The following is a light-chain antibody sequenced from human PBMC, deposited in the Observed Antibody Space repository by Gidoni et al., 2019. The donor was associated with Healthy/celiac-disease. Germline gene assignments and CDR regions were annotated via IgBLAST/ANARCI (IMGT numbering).Light chain of an antibody. CDR2: EVS. CDR3: SSYAGSNNLV. Sequence: QSALTHPPSASGSPGQSVTISGTGTSRDVGGYNYVAWYQQHPGKAPKLMIYEVSKRPSGVPDRFFGSKPGNTASLTVSGLQAEDEADYYCSSYAGSNNLVFGGGTKLTVL. J-gene: IGLJ2*01. V-gene: IGLV2-8*01. CDR1: SRDVGGYNY.